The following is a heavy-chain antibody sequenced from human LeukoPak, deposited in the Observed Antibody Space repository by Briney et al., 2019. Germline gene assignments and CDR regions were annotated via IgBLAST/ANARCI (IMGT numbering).Heavy chain of an antibody. Sequence: GGSLRLSCAASGFTVSSNYMNWVRQAPGKGLEWVANINQDGSVKYYVDSVKGRFTISSDNAKTSAYLQMNSLRAEDTAVYYCAVGIGWLIDFWGQGIQVTVSS. D-gene: IGHD6-19*01. J-gene: IGHJ4*02. CDR1: GFTVSSNY. CDR3: AVGIGWLIDF. V-gene: IGHV3-7*01. CDR2: INQDGSVK.